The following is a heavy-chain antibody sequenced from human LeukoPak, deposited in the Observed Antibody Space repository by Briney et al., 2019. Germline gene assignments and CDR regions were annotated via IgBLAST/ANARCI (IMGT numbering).Heavy chain of an antibody. V-gene: IGHV1-69*13. CDR1: GGTFSSYA. CDR3: ARGQDYGGNSGLWLYAFDI. J-gene: IGHJ3*02. Sequence: ASVKVSCRASGGTFSSYAISWVRQAPGQGLEWMGGIIPIFGTANYAQKFQGRVMITADESTSTAYMELSSLRSEDTAVYYCARGQDYGGNSGLWLYAFDIWGQGTMVTVSS. CDR2: IIPIFGTA. D-gene: IGHD4-23*01.